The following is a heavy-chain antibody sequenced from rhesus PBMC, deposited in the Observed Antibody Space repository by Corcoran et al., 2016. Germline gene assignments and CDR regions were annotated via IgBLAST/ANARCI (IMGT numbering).Heavy chain of an antibody. V-gene: IGHV4-65*01. Sequence: QVQLQESGPGLVKPSETLSLTCAVSGGSVSSSNWWSWIRQPPGKGLEWIGDITGSRGRTFHNPALKRRVHISTNTSKNQFSLKLNFVTAADTAVYYCARIMDAFDFWGQGLRVTVSS. CDR1: GGSVSSSNW. CDR3: ARIMDAFDF. CDR2: ITGSRGRT. J-gene: IGHJ3*01.